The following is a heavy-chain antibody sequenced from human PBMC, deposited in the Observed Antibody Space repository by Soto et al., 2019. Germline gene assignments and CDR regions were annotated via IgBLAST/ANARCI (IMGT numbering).Heavy chain of an antibody. Sequence: QVQLVESGGGVVQPGRSLRLSCAASGFTFSNFGMHWVRQAPGKGLEWVAAISSDGSDKYYSDSVKGRFTISRDNSKNTLFLQMNSLRVEDTAAYYCAKGSDVVRQELDYWGQGTLVTVSS. D-gene: IGHD3-3*01. CDR2: ISSDGSDK. CDR1: GFTFSNFG. V-gene: IGHV3-30*18. J-gene: IGHJ4*02. CDR3: AKGSDVVRQELDY.